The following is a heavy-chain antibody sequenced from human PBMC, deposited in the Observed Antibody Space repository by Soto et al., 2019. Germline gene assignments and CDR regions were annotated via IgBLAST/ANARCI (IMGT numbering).Heavy chain of an antibody. D-gene: IGHD3-22*01. J-gene: IGHJ4*02. Sequence: GSLRLSCAASGFTFSSYWMSWVRQAPEKGLEWVANIKQDGSEKYYVDSVKGRFTISRDNAKNSLYLQMNSLRAEDTAVYYCARVLYYYDSSGYFLFDYWGQGTLVPVSS. V-gene: IGHV3-7*01. CDR3: ARVLYYYDSSGYFLFDY. CDR1: GFTFSSYW. CDR2: IKQDGSEK.